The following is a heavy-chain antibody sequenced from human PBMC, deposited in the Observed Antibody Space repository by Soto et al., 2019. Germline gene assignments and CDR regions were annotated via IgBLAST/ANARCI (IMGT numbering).Heavy chain of an antibody. Sequence: EVQLLESGGGLVQPGGSLRLSCAASGFTFSSYAMSWVRQAPGKGLEWVSAISGSGGSTYYADSVKGRFTISRDNSKNTLYLQMNSLRAEDTAVYYCAKWSSTTVSYYYGMDVWGQGTTVTVSS. CDR2: ISGSGGST. CDR1: GFTFSSYA. D-gene: IGHD1-1*01. J-gene: IGHJ6*02. CDR3: AKWSSTTVSYYYGMDV. V-gene: IGHV3-23*01.